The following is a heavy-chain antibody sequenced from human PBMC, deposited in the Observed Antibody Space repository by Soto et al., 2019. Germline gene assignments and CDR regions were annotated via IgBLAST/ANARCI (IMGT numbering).Heavy chain of an antibody. CDR2: IIPIFGPA. Sequence: ASVKVSCKASGRTFSSQAINWLRQSPGQGLEWMGGIIPIFGPANFAKEFQGRVTITADESTTTAYMELSSLRSEDTAVYYCATGSFTSTGGRIGYHYNAMDVWGQGTTVTVSS. J-gene: IGHJ6*02. CDR3: ATGSFTSTGGRIGYHYNAMDV. D-gene: IGHD2-2*01. V-gene: IGHV1-69*13. CDR1: GRTFSSQA.